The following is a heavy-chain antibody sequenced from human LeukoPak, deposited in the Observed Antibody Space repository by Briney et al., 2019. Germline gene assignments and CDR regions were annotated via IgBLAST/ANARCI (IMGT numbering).Heavy chain of an antibody. CDR1: GGSISRSSYY. Sequence: SETLSLTCTVSGGSISRSSYYWGWIRQPPGKGLEWIGSIYYSGSTYYNPSLKSRVTISVDTSKNQFSLKLSSVTAADTAVYYCARGRGQRGYSYGYGGDWFDPWGQGTLVTVSS. CDR3: ARGRGQRGYSYGYGGDWFDP. J-gene: IGHJ5*02. CDR2: IYYSGST. D-gene: IGHD5-18*01. V-gene: IGHV4-39*07.